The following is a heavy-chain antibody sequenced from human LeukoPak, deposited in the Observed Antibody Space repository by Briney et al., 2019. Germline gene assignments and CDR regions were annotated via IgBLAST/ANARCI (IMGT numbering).Heavy chain of an antibody. Sequence: PGGSLRLSCAASGFTFTDYYMSWIRQAPGKGLVWVSRINSDGSSTSYADSVKGRFTISRDNAKNTLYLQMNSLRAEDTAVYYCARDYYGMDVWGQGTTVTVSS. CDR3: ARDYYGMDV. CDR2: INSDGSST. V-gene: IGHV3-74*01. J-gene: IGHJ6*02. CDR1: GFTFTDYY.